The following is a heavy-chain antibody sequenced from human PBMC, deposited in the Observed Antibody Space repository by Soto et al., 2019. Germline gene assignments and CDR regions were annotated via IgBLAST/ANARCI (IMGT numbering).Heavy chain of an antibody. Sequence: QVQLVESGGGVVQPGRSLRLSCAASGFTFSSYGMHWVRQAPGKGLEWVAVIWYDGSNKYYADSVKGRFTISRDNSKNTLYLQMNSLSAEDTAVYYCAIDGLSIAAAGPDGMDVWGQGTTVTVSS. CDR1: GFTFSSYG. D-gene: IGHD6-13*01. CDR3: AIDGLSIAAAGPDGMDV. V-gene: IGHV3-33*01. J-gene: IGHJ6*02. CDR2: IWYDGSNK.